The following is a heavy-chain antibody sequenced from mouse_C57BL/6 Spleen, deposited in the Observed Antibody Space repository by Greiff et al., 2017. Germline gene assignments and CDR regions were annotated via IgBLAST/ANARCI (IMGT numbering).Heavy chain of an antibody. Sequence: QVQLQQPGAELVRPGTSVKLSCKASGYTFTSYWMHWVKQRPGQGLEWIGVIDPSDSYTNYNQKFKGKATLTVDTSSSTAYMQLSSLTSEDSAVYYCARDSNYDYFDYWGQGTTLTVSS. CDR1: GYTFTSYW. J-gene: IGHJ2*01. CDR2: IDPSDSYT. CDR3: ARDSNYDYFDY. D-gene: IGHD2-5*01. V-gene: IGHV1-59*01.